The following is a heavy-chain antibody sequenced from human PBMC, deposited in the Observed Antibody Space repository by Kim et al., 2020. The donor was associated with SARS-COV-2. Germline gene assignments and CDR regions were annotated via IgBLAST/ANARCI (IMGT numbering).Heavy chain of an antibody. CDR3: ARGCSSTSCYSGHDY. V-gene: IGHV3-21*01. Sequence: SLKARFTISRDNAKNSLYLKINSMRAEDTAVYYCARGCSSTSCYSGHDYWGQGTLVTVPS. J-gene: IGHJ4*02. D-gene: IGHD2-2*01.